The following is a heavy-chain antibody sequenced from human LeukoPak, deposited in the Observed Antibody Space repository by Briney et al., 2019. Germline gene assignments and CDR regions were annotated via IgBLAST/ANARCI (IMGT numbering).Heavy chain of an antibody. V-gene: IGHV3-23*01. CDR3: AKELYSSSSGPLDY. D-gene: IGHD6-6*01. J-gene: IGHJ4*02. CDR2: ISGSGGGT. CDR1: GFTFSSYA. Sequence: GGSLRLSCAASGFTFSSYAMSWVRQAPGKGLEWVSAISGSGGGTYYADSVKGRFTISKDNSKNTLYLQMNSLRAEDTAVYYCAKELYSSSSGPLDYWGQGTLVTVSS.